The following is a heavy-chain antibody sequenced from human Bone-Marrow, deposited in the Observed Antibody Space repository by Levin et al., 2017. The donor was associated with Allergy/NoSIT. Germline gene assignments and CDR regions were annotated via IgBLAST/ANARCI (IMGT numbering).Heavy chain of an antibody. J-gene: IGHJ4*02. V-gene: IGHV3-74*01. Sequence: HTGGSLRLSCEVSGFSFSRYWMHWVRLVPGKGLMWVARIREDGARTDHVDAVRGRFSISRDNAKNTLYLQMNSLRVEDTGIYYCVRSMSVTRDESFWGQGTRVTVSS. CDR1: GFSFSRYW. D-gene: IGHD5-24*01. CDR2: IREDGART. CDR3: VRSMSVTRDESF.